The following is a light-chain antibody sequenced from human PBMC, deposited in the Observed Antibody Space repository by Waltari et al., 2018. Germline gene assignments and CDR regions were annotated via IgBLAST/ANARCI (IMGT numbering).Light chain of an antibody. CDR3: QQYDNSWT. J-gene: IGKJ1*01. CDR2: KTS. V-gene: IGKV1-5*03. Sequence: DLQMTHSPSTLSASAGDRVSMTCRPSQSIDNWLAWYQQKPGKAPKLLIAKTSLLESGVPSRFSGSGSGTEFNLTITTLQPDDFATYYCQQYDNSWTFGQGTKVEIK. CDR1: QSIDNW.